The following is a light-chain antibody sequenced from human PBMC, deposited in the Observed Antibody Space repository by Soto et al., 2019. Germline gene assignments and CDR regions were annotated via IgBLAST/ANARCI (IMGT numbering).Light chain of an antibody. V-gene: IGKV1-39*01. CDR3: QQSLSTPLT. J-gene: IGKJ4*01. Sequence: DIKMSQSPSSLSASVGDRVAITCRTSQSISSWLNWYQQKPGKAPKLLIFTASSLQGGVPSRFSGSGSGTDFTLTISSLQPEDFATHYCQQSLSTPLTFGGGTKLDI. CDR2: TAS. CDR1: QSISSW.